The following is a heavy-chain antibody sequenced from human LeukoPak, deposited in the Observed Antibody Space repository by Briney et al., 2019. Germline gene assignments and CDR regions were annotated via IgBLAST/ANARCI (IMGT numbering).Heavy chain of an antibody. D-gene: IGHD4-17*01. CDR3: ARETGSAVGSTDFDY. Sequence: PGGSLRLSGAVSGFPFSSYWMTWVHQAPGMGLEWVANIKPDGTTKFYVDSVKGRFTISRDNSKNTLYLQMNSLRAEDTAVYYCARETGSAVGSTDFDYWGQGTLVTVSS. CDR2: IKPDGTTK. CDR1: GFPFSSYW. V-gene: IGHV3-7*01. J-gene: IGHJ4*02.